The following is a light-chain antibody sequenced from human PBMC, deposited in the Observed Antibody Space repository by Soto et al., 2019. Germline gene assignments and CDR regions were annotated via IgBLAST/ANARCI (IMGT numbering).Light chain of an antibody. V-gene: IGKV1-9*01. CDR2: AAS. CDR3: LQHNSYPWT. Sequence: DIQLTQSPSFLSASVGDRVSITFGASQGISSYLAWYQQKPGKAPKLLIYAASTLQSGVPSRFSGSGSGTDFTLTISSLQPEDFATYYCLQHNSYPWTFGQGTKVDIK. J-gene: IGKJ1*01. CDR1: QGISSY.